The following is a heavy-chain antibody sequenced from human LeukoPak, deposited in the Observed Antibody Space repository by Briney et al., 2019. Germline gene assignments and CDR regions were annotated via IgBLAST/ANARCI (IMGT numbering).Heavy chain of an antibody. D-gene: IGHD3-16*01. CDR2: INHSGST. J-gene: IGHJ4*02. CDR1: GGSFSGYY. Sequence: SETLSLTCAVYGGSFSGYYWSWIRQPPGKGLEWIGEINHSGSTNYNPALKSRVTISVDTSKNQFSLKLSSVTAADTAVYYCARHAIWGNIGIDYWGQGTLVTVSS. V-gene: IGHV4-34*01. CDR3: ARHAIWGNIGIDY.